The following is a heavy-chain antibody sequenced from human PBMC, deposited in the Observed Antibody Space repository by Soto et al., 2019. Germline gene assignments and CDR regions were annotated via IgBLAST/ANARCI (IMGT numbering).Heavy chain of an antibody. D-gene: IGHD6-13*01. V-gene: IGHV4-34*01. CDR2: INHSGST. CDR1: GGSFSGYY. J-gene: IGHJ6*02. Sequence: SETLSLSCAVYGGSFSGYYWSWIRQPPGKGLEWIGEINHSGSTNYNPSLKSRVTISVDTSKNQFSLKLSSVTAADTAVYYCARSRSSSWQRDYYYYGMDVWGQGTTVTVSS. CDR3: ARSRSSSWQRDYYYYGMDV.